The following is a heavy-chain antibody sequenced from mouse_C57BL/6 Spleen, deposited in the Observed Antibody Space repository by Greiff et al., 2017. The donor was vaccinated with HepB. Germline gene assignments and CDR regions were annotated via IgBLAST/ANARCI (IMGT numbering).Heavy chain of an antibody. CDR1: GYAFSSYW. J-gene: IGHJ3*01. Sequence: QVQLKQSGAELVKPGASVKISCKASGYAFSSYWMNWVKQRPGKGLEWIGQIYPGDGDTNYNGKFKGKATLTADKSSSTAYMQLSSLTSEDSAVYFCARSKYYGSSLWFAYWGQGTLVTVSA. V-gene: IGHV1-80*01. CDR2: IYPGDGDT. CDR3: ARSKYYGSSLWFAY. D-gene: IGHD1-1*01.